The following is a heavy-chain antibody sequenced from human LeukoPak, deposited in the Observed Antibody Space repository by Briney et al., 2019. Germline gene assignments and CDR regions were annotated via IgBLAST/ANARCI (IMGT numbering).Heavy chain of an antibody. D-gene: IGHD2-2*03. J-gene: IGHJ6*03. CDR3: ARVDRMGDYYYYYYMDV. Sequence: GGSLRLSCAASGFTFSSYWIIWVRQAPGKGLEWVANIKQDGSEKYYVDSVKGRFTISRDNAKNSVYLQMNSLRAEDTAVYYCARVDRMGDYYYYYYMDVWGKGTTVTVSS. CDR2: IKQDGSEK. CDR1: GFTFSSYW. V-gene: IGHV3-7*01.